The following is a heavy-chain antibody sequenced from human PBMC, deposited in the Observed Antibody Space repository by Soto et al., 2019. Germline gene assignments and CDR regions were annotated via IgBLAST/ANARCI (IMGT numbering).Heavy chain of an antibody. D-gene: IGHD3-10*01. J-gene: IGHJ4*02. CDR2: IYWDDDK. CDR3: ARGGWTTYYSPFFDY. Sequence: QITLKESGPTLVKPTQTLTLTCTFSGFSLSTSGVGVGWIRQPPGKALEWLAVIYWDDDKRYSPSLKSRLTITKDTPKNQVVLTLTNVDTVDTATYYCARGGWTTYYSPFFDYWGQGTLVTVSS. V-gene: IGHV2-5*02. CDR1: GFSLSTSGVG.